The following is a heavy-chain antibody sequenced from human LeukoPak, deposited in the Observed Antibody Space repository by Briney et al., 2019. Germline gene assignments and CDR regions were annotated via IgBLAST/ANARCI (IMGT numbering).Heavy chain of an antibody. Sequence: GGSLRLSCAASGFTFSSYAMSWVRQAPGKGLEWVSAISGSGGSTYYADSVKGRFTISRDNSENTLYLQMNSLRAEDTAVYYCAKDDPLTYYYGSGSSREYFDYWGQGTLVTVSS. CDR3: AKDDPLTYYYGSGSSREYFDY. CDR2: ISGSGGST. V-gene: IGHV3-23*01. J-gene: IGHJ4*02. D-gene: IGHD3-10*01. CDR1: GFTFSSYA.